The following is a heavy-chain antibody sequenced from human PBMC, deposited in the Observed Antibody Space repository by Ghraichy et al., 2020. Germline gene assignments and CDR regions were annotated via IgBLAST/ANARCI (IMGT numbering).Heavy chain of an antibody. CDR1: GITLSNYG. CDR3: ARGSPVLRFYYYGGMDV. Sequence: GGSLRLSCVGSGITLSNYGMNWVRQSPGKGLEWVSYITGSGRTISYADSVKGRFTISRDNAQNSLSLQMNSLRDEDTAVYYCARGSPVLRFYYYGGMDVWGPGTTVTVSS. V-gene: IGHV3-48*02. J-gene: IGHJ6*01. CDR2: ITGSGRTI.